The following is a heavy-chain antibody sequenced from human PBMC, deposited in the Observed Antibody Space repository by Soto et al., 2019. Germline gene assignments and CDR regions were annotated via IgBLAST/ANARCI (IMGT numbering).Heavy chain of an antibody. CDR2: LYYGRSA. V-gene: IGHV4-59*01. CDR1: GDSISSYY. J-gene: IGHJ4*02. Sequence: QVQLQESGPGLGKPSETLSLTCAVSGDSISSYYCMWIRQPPGKGLESIGYLYYGRSANYNPSLRSRVTLPVDTSTNQCSLKLSSMTAADTAVYYCALRSMAVVPEYWGQGTLVTVSS. D-gene: IGHD3-22*01. CDR3: ALRSMAVVPEY.